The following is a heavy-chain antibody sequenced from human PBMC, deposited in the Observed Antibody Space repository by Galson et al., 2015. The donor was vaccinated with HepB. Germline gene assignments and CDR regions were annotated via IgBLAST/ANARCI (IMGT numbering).Heavy chain of an antibody. CDR2: IKSKTFGGTT. CDR3: TLGGAAAY. J-gene: IGHJ4*02. CDR1: GFPFGNYA. D-gene: IGHD2-15*01. Sequence: SLRLSCAGSGFPFGNYALSWFRQAPGKGLEWLGYIKSKTFGGTTQYAASVRGRFTTSRYDSASLSYLQMNNLRIEDTAMSYCTLGGAAAYWGQGTLVTVSS. V-gene: IGHV3-49*03.